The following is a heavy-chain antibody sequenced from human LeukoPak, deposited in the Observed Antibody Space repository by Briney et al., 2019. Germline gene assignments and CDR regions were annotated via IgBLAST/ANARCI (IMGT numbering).Heavy chain of an antibody. J-gene: IGHJ4*02. D-gene: IGHD2-21*02. CDR2: IYYSGST. CDR1: GVSISSYY. CDR3: ARAETVTAINY. Sequence: SETLSLTRTVSGVSISSYYWSWIRQPPGKGLEWIGYIYYSGSTNYNPSLKSRVTISVDTSKNQFSLKLSSVTAADTAVYYCARAETVTAINYWGQGTLVAVSS. V-gene: IGHV4-59*01.